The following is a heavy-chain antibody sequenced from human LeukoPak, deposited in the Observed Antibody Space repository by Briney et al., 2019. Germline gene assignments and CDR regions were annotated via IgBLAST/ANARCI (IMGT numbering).Heavy chain of an antibody. CDR3: ARDDRGIAAAGFLDY. J-gene: IGHJ4*02. CDR2: ISYDGSNK. D-gene: IGHD6-13*01. CDR1: GFTFRSFA. Sequence: PGGSLRLSCAASGFTFRSFAMHWGRQAPGKGLEWVAVISYDGSNKYYANSVKGRFTISRDKSKSTLYLQMNSLTAEDTAVFYCARDDRGIAAAGFLDYWGQGTLVTVSS. V-gene: IGHV3-30*04.